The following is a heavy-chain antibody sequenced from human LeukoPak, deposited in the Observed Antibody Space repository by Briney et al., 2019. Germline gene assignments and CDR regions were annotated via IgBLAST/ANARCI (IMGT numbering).Heavy chain of an antibody. D-gene: IGHD3-22*01. V-gene: IGHV4-34*01. J-gene: IGHJ4*02. CDR1: GGSFSGYY. CDR3: ASRGGVYYTTYYFDY. Sequence: PSETLSLTCAVYGGSFSGYYWSCVRQPPGKGLEWIGEINHSGSTNYNPSLKSRVTISVDTSKNQFSLKLSSVTAADTAVYYCASRGGVYYTTYYFDYWGQGTLATVSS. CDR2: INHSGST.